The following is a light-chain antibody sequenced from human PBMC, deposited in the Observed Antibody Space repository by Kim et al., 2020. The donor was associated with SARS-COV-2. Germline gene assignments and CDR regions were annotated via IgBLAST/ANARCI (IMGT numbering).Light chain of an antibody. Sequence: QRVTICCTGSTTSIGAGFDVHCYQQLPGTAPKLLIYDNIKRPSGVPDRFSGAKSGTSASLAITGLQAQDEADYYCQSYDNSLSVYVFGTGTKVTVL. CDR1: TTSIGAGFD. CDR3: QSYDNSLSVYV. CDR2: DNI. V-gene: IGLV1-40*01. J-gene: IGLJ1*01.